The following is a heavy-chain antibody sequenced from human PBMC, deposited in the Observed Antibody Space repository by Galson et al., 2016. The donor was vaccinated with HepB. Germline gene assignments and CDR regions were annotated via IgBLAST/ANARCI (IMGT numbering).Heavy chain of an antibody. CDR3: ARGGDTTIFGETEGHFDY. D-gene: IGHD3-3*01. J-gene: IGHJ4*02. CDR2: VSNTGNN. CDR1: SGSISAYY. Sequence: SETLSLTCSLSSGSISAYYWSWIRQPPGKGLEWIGFVSNTGNNNLNPSLKGRVTMSVDTAKMQFFLRLSSVTAADTAVYFCARGGDTTIFGETEGHFDYWGQGTLVTVSS. V-gene: IGHV4-59*12.